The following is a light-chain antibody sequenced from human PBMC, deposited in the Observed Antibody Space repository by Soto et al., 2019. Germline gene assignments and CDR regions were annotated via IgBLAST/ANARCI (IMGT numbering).Light chain of an antibody. CDR2: GST. CDR3: SSYTSSSTPV. J-gene: IGLJ1*01. V-gene: IGLV1-40*01. CDR1: GSNIGAPYD. Sequence: QSVLTQPPSLSGAPGQRVTISCTGSGSNIGAPYDVHWYQHLPGTAPKLLIYGSTNRPSGVPGRFSGSKSGTSASLTISGLQAEDEAEYYCSSYTSSSTPVFGTGTKVTV.